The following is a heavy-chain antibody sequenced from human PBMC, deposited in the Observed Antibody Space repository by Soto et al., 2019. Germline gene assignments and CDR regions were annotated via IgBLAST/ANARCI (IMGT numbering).Heavy chain of an antibody. J-gene: IGHJ4*02. CDR3: TRGPRPSSSGTGAY. D-gene: IGHD1-26*01. V-gene: IGHV3-74*03. Sequence: PGGSLRLSCEASGFMFSMYWMHWVRQVQGKGPVWVSRINEDGVTTTYADSVKGRFTISRDNGKNTLYRQLDSLRGEDTAMYYCTRGPRPSSSGTGAYWGPGTQVTVSS. CDR2: INEDGVTT. CDR1: GFMFSMYW.